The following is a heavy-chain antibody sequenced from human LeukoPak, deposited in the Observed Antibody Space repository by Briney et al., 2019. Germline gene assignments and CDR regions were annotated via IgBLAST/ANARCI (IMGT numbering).Heavy chain of an antibody. CDR1: GFTFSSYW. CDR3: ARDTRDYDYVWGSWYYFDY. J-gene: IGHJ4*02. D-gene: IGHD3-16*01. V-gene: IGHV3-7*01. CDR2: IKQDGSEK. Sequence: GGSLRLSCAASGFTFSSYWMSWVRQAPGKGLGWVANIKQDGSEKDYVDSVKCRFTISRDNAKNSLYLQMNSLRAEDTAVYYCARDTRDYDYVWGSWYYFDYWGQGTLVTVSS.